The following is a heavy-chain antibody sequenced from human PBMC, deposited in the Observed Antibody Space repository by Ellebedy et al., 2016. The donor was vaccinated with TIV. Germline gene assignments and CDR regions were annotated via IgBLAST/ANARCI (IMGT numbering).Heavy chain of an antibody. V-gene: IGHV3-72*01. D-gene: IGHD2-21*01. CDR2: IRSKAYGGTT. J-gene: IGHJ4*02. Sequence: GESLKISCAASGFTFSDHYMDWVRQAPGKGLEWVGFIRSKAYGGTTEYAASVKGRFTISRDDSKNSLYLQMTSLRPDDTAVYYCARDADVNGHYSQFDLWGQGTLVTVSS. CDR1: GFTFSDHY. CDR3: ARDADVNGHYSQFDL.